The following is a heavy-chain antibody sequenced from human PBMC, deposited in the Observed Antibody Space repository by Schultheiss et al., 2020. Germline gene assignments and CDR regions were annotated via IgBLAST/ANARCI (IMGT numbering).Heavy chain of an antibody. CDR1: GFTFSSYS. CDR3: TTGVPNWGSVVDY. CDR2: ISSSSSYI. D-gene: IGHD7-27*01. Sequence: GSLRLSCAASGFTFSSYSMNWVRQAPGKGLEWVSSISSSSSYIYYADSVKGRFTISRDNAKNSLFLQMNSLRAEDTAVYYCTTGVPNWGSVVDYWGQGTLVTVSS. V-gene: IGHV3-21*04. J-gene: IGHJ4*02.